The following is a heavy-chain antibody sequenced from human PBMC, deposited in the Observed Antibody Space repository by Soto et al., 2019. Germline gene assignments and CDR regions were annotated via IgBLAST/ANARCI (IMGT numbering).Heavy chain of an antibody. CDR1: GYNFTRFW. CDR3: ARCWGNVATTCTWFDP. J-gene: IGHJ5*02. CDR2: IYPGDSDT. Sequence: PGESLKISCKGSGYNFTRFWIGWVRQMPGKGLEWMGIIYPGDSDTRYSPSFRGQVIISVDKSLNTTYLQWPSLKTSDTAIYFCARCWGNVATTCTWFDPWGQGTLVTVSS. V-gene: IGHV5-51*03. D-gene: IGHD1-26*01.